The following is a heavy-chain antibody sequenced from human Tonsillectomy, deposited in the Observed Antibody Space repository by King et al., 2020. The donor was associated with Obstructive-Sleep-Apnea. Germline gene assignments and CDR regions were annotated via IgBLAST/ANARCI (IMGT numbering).Heavy chain of an antibody. J-gene: IGHJ6*02. Sequence: QLVQSGAEVKKPGSSVKVSCKASGGTFSSYAISWVRQAPGQGLEWMGGIIPILGIANYAQKFQGRVTITADKSTSTAYMELSSLRSEDTAVYYCAILSGSYSSFSYGMDVWGQGTTVTVSS. D-gene: IGHD6-19*01. V-gene: IGHV1-69*04. CDR2: IIPILGIA. CDR3: AILSGSYSSFSYGMDV. CDR1: GGTFSSYA.